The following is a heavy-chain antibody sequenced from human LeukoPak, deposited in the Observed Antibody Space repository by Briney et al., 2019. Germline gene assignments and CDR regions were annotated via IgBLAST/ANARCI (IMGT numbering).Heavy chain of an antibody. V-gene: IGHV4-34*01. CDR3: ARGGDIVVVPAAPNYGMDV. CDR2: INHSGST. CDR1: GGSFSGYY. Sequence: PSETLSLTCAVYGGSFSGYYWSWIRQPPGKGLEWIGEINHSGSTNYNPSLKSRVIISVDTSKNQFSLKLSSVTAADTAVYYCARGGDIVVVPAAPNYGMDVWGQGTTVTVSS. D-gene: IGHD2-2*01. J-gene: IGHJ6*02.